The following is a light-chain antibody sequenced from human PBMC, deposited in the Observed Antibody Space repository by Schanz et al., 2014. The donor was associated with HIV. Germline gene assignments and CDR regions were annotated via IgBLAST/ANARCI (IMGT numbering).Light chain of an antibody. J-gene: IGLJ1*01. V-gene: IGLV2-14*03. Sequence: QSALTQPASVSGSPGQSITISCTGTDTDIGGHDYVSWYQQFPDRAPKLLIYDVTSRSYGIPSRFSGSKSANSASLTISGLQAEDEADYYCSSKATGGRAPFVFGGGTKVTVL. CDR2: DVT. CDR3: SSKATGGRAPFV. CDR1: DTDIGGHDY.